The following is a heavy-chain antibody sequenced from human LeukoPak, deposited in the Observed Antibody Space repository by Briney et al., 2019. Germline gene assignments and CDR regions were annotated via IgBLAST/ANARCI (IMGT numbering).Heavy chain of an antibody. CDR3: ARGRKQLLRYYYYYYMDV. CDR1: GYTFTSYD. CDR2: MNPNSGNT. D-gene: IGHD2-2*01. Sequence: GASVKVSCKASGYTFTSYDINWVRQATGQGLEWMGWMNPNSGNTGYAQKFQGRVTMTRNTSIITAYMGLSSLRSEDTAVYYRARGRKQLLRYYYYYYMDVWGKGTTVTVSS. J-gene: IGHJ6*03. V-gene: IGHV1-8*01.